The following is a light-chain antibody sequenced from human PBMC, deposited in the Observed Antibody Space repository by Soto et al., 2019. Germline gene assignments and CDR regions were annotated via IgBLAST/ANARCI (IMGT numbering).Light chain of an antibody. CDR2: EGS. CDR3: CSYSGSSTSWV. V-gene: IGLV2-23*01. J-gene: IGLJ3*02. Sequence: QSALTQPASVSGSPGQSITISCTGASSDVGSYNLVSWYQQHPGKAPKPMIYEGSKRPSGVSNRFSGSKSGNTASLTIAGLQDEDEADYYCCSYSGSSTSWVFGGGTKLTVL. CDR1: SSDVGSYNL.